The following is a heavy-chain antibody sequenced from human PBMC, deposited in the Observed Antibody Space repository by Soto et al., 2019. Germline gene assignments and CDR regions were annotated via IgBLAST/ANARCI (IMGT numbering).Heavy chain of an antibody. J-gene: IGHJ6*02. CDR3: TTAEYNWNDEVYYYYGMDV. V-gene: IGHV3-15*07. CDR1: GFTFSNAW. Sequence: PGGSLRLSCAASGFTFSNAWMNWVRQAPGKGLEWVGRIKSKTDGGTTDYAAPVKGRFTISRDDSKNTLYLQMNSLKTEDTAVYYCTTAEYNWNDEVYYYYGMDVWGQGTTVTVSS. CDR2: IKSKTDGGTT. D-gene: IGHD1-20*01.